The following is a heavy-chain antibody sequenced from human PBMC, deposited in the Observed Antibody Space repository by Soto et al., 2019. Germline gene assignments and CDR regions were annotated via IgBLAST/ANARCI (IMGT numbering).Heavy chain of an antibody. J-gene: IGHJ4*02. CDR3: ARGKRGYYYDSSGGIDY. D-gene: IGHD3-22*01. Sequence: QVQLVQSGAEVKKPGSSVKVSCKASGGTFSSYTISWVRQAPGQGLEWMGRIIPILGIANHAQKFQGRVTITADKSTSTAYMELSSLRSEDTAVYYCARGKRGYYYDSSGGIDYWGQGTLVTVSS. CDR1: GGTFSSYT. CDR2: IIPILGIA. V-gene: IGHV1-69*02.